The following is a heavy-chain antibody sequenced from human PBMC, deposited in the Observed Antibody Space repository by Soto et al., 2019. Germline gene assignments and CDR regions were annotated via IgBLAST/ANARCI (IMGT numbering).Heavy chain of an antibody. CDR3: ARPGGDGYKPAEYFQH. CDR1: GGSISSSSYY. J-gene: IGHJ1*01. D-gene: IGHD3-16*01. CDR2: IYYSGST. V-gene: IGHV4-39*01. Sequence: LSETLSLTCTVSGGSISSSSYYWGWIRQPPGKGLEWIGSIYYSGSTYYNPSLKSRVTISVDTSKNQFSLKLSSVTAADMAVYYCARPGGDGYKPAEYFQHWGQGTLVTVSS.